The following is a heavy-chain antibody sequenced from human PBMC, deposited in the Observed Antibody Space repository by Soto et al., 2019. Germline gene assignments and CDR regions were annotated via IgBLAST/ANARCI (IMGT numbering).Heavy chain of an antibody. V-gene: IGHV1-69*13. D-gene: IGHD5-12*01. J-gene: IGHJ5*02. CDR3: ARDRHGYSGYDLGPNRHWFDP. CDR2: IIPIFGTA. Sequence: SVKVSCKASGGTFSSYAISWVRQAPGQGLEWMGGIIPIFGTANYAQKFQGRVTITADESTSTAYMELSSLRSEDTAVYYCARDRHGYSGYDLGPNRHWFDPWGQGTLVTVPS. CDR1: GGTFSSYA.